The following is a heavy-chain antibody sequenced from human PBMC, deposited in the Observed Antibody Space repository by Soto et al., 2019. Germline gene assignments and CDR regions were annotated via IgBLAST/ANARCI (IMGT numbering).Heavy chain of an antibody. J-gene: IGHJ6*02. Sequence: QVQLVESGGGVFNPGGPWGLPCPASGFTFISKGMHWVRRPPGKGLEWVAVLGKDGRNKYNADPVKGRLTISRDNSKNTLYLQMNSLRAEDTAVYYCARGSQPYCSGGSCYSRAGMDVWGQGTTVTVSS. CDR2: LGKDGRNK. CDR1: GFTFISKG. CDR3: ARGSQPYCSGGSCYSRAGMDV. D-gene: IGHD2-15*01. V-gene: IGHV3-33*01.